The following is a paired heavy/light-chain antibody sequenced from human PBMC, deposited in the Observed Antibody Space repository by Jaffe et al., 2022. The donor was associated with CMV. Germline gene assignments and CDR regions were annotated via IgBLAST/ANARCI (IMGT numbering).Heavy chain of an antibody. CDR3: ARASDYSDNPSHIGVDV. Sequence: QVQLQESGPGLVKPSGTLSLTCTVSGGSMYPYYWNWIRQPPGRRLEWIGYIYYTGVTNYNPSLRSRLTLSVDTSTNQYSLNLNSVTAADTAVYYCARASDYSDNPSHIGVDVWGQGTTVTVSS. V-gene: IGHV4-59*01. CDR1: GGSMYPYY. CDR2: IYYTGVT. J-gene: IGHJ6*02. D-gene: IGHD4-17*01.
Light chain of an antibody. CDR3: LQHNSYPWT. CDR2: AAS. J-gene: IGKJ1*01. V-gene: IGKV1-17*01. CDR1: QGVRSD. Sequence: DIQMTQSPSSLSASVGDRVTITCRASQGVRSDLGWYQQKPGEAPKRLIYAASTLQSGVPSRFSGSGSGTEFTLTISSLQPEDFATYFCLQHNSYPWTFGQGTKVEF.